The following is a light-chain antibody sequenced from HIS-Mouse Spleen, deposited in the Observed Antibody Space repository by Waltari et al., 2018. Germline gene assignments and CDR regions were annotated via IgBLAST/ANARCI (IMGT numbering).Light chain of an antibody. CDR2: EDS. CDR3: YSTDSSGNHRV. V-gene: IGLV3-10*01. J-gene: IGLJ2*01. CDR1: ALPKKY. Sequence: SYELTQPPSVSVSPGQTARITCSGDALPKKYAYWYQQQSGQAPVLVIYEDSKRPSGSPGRFSGSSSGTMATLTISGAQVEDEADYYCYSTDSSGNHRVFGGGTKLTVL.